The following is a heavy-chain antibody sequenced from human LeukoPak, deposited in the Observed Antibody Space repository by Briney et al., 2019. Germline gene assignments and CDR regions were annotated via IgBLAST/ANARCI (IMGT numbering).Heavy chain of an antibody. J-gene: IGHJ3*02. CDR2: INPSGGST. CDR1: GYSFISYD. Sequence: ASVKVSCKASGYSFISYDINWVRQAPGQGLEWMGIINPSGGSTSYAQKFQGRVTMTRDTSTSTVYMELSSLRSEDTAVYYCARDRQRNYYDSSGPLRTFDIWGQGTMVTVSS. V-gene: IGHV1-46*01. CDR3: ARDRQRNYYDSSGPLRTFDI. D-gene: IGHD3-22*01.